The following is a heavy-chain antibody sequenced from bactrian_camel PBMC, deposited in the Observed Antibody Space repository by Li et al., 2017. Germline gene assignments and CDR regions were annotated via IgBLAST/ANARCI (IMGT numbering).Heavy chain of an antibody. V-gene: IGHV3S53*01. D-gene: IGHD6*01. Sequence: HVQLVESGGGSVQAGGSLKLTCEALGNVYETWCMGWFRQVPGKEREKVAQVDSDAMATYAESVKGRFTITKDNAKNILYLQMNRVEPEDTAMYYCAAAIRPHGNVCGLDRDYNWWGQGTQVTVS. CDR3: AAAIRPHGNVCGLDRDYNW. CDR1: GNVYETWC. CDR2: VDSDAMA. J-gene: IGHJ4*01.